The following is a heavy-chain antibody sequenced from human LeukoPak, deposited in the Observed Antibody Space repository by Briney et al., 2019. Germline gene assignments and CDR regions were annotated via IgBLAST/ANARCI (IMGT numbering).Heavy chain of an antibody. D-gene: IGHD2-21*02. CDR2: LHSNGAFT. V-gene: IGHV3-74*01. CDR3: ARFVVVTAGDY. Sequence: GGSLRLSCSASGFTLSNYWMHWVRRAPGKGLVWVARLHSNGAFTTYADSVKGRFTISRDTAKNTLYLQMNSLRVEDTAVYYCARFVVVTAGDYWGQGTLVTVSS. CDR1: GFTLSNYW. J-gene: IGHJ4*01.